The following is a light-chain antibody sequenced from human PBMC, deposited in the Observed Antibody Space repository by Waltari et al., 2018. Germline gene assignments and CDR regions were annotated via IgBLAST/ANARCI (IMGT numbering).Light chain of an antibody. CDR1: QSISSW. V-gene: IGKV1-5*03. J-gene: IGKJ1*01. CDR3: QQYTSYPWT. CDR2: KAS. Sequence: DIQMTQSPSTLSASVGDRVTITCRASQSISSWLAWYQQKPGKAPKLLIYKASSLESGVPSRFSGSGSGKEFTLTISSLQPDDFAIYYCQQYTSYPWTFGQGTKVEIK.